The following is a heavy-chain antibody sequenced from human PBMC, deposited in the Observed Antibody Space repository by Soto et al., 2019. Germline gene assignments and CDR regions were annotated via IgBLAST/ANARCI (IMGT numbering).Heavy chain of an antibody. D-gene: IGHD3-10*01. V-gene: IGHV1-69*01. CDR3: ARGLTSPKLLWFYWFDP. CDR1: GGTFSTYA. Sequence: QVQLVQSGAEVKKPGSSVKVSCKASGGTFSTYAIDWVRQAPGQGLEWMGGIIPLFGTAKYAQNFQGRITITADESTNTAYMELRSLRSQDTAVYYCARGLTSPKLLWFYWFDPWGQGTLVTVSS. CDR2: IIPLFGTA. J-gene: IGHJ5*02.